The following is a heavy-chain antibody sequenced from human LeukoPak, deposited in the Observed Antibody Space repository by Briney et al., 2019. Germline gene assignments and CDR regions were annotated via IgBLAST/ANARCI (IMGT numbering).Heavy chain of an antibody. CDR1: GYSFISYW. D-gene: IGHD1-14*01. V-gene: IGHV5-10-1*01. CDR3: ARHRPTEGPGGGGY. J-gene: IGHJ4*02. Sequence: GESLKISCKGSGYSFISYWITWVRQMPGKGLEWLGRIDPSDSYTKYSPSFQGHVTISADKSITTAYLQWSSLKASDTAMYYCARHRPTEGPGGGGYWGQGTLVTVSS. CDR2: IDPSDSYT.